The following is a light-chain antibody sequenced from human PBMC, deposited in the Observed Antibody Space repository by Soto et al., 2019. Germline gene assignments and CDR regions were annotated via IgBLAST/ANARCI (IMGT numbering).Light chain of an antibody. Sequence: EIVLTQSPATLSLSPGERATLSCRASQSVSSYLAWYQQKPGQAPRLLIYDASNRATGIPARFSGSGSGTDFTLTISSLEPEGFAVYYCQQRSNWPPMYTFGQGTKLEI. V-gene: IGKV3-11*01. J-gene: IGKJ2*01. CDR3: QQRSNWPPMYT. CDR1: QSVSSY. CDR2: DAS.